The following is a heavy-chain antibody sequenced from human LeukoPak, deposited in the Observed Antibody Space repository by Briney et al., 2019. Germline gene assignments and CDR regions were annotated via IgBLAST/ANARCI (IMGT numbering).Heavy chain of an antibody. CDR1: GFTFSNYG. D-gene: IGHD2-8*02. CDR2: IRYDGSNQ. Sequence: GGSLRLSCAASGFTFSNYGMNRVRQPPGKGLEWVAFIRYDGSNQYYADSVKGRFTISRDNSKNTIYLQMNSLRPEDTAVYYCAKDTGFGGQGTLVTVSS. J-gene: IGHJ4*02. CDR3: AKDTGF. V-gene: IGHV3-30*02.